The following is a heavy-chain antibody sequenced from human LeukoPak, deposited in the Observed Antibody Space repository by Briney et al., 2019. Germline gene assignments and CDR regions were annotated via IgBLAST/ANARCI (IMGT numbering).Heavy chain of an antibody. CDR3: ARGRCSSTSCSKINWFDP. CDR1: GGSFSGYY. J-gene: IGHJ5*02. V-gene: IGHV4-34*01. Sequence: SETLSLTCAVYGGSFSGYYGSWIRQPPGKGLEWIGEINHSGSTNYNPSLKSRATISVDTSKNQFSLKLSSVTAADTAVYYCARGRCSSTSCSKINWFDPWGQGTLVTVSS. CDR2: INHSGST. D-gene: IGHD2-2*01.